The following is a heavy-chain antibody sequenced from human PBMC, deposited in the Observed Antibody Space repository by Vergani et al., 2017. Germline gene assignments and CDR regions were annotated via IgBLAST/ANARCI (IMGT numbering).Heavy chain of an antibody. CDR3: ATMTVDY. J-gene: IGHJ4*02. Sequence: VQLVESGGGLVQPGGSLRLSCAASGFTFSSYEMNWVRQAPGKGLEWVAVMSYDGSTKHYADSVKGRFTISRDNSKNTLYLQMNSLRAEDTAVYYCATMTVDYWGQGILVTVSS. CDR1: GFTFSSYE. D-gene: IGHD3-22*01. V-gene: IGHV3-30-3*01. CDR2: MSYDGSTK.